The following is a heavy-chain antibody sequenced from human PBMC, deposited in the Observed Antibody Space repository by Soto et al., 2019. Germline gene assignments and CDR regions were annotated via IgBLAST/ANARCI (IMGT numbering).Heavy chain of an antibody. D-gene: IGHD6-19*01. CDR1: GYMFTKSA. Sequence: ASVKVSCKASGYMFTKSAMHWVRQAPGQRLEWMGWISGDSGNTKYSPKLQDRVTITRDTSASTAYMELSSLRSEDTALYYCARDGVEAGNITFDYWGQGTLVTASS. J-gene: IGHJ4*01. V-gene: IGHV1-3*01. CDR2: ISGDSGNT. CDR3: ARDGVEAGNITFDY.